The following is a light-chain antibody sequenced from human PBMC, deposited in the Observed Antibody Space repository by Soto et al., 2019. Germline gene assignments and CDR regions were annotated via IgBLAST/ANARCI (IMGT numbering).Light chain of an antibody. Sequence: EIVLTQSPGTLSLSPGERATLSCRASQSVSSSYVAWYQQKPGQAPRLLIYGASSRATGIPDRFSGSGSGKEFTLTISRLEPEDFAVYYWHQYDSSPLTCGGGTKVEIK. CDR3: HQYDSSPLT. CDR1: QSVSSSY. V-gene: IGKV3-20*01. CDR2: GAS. J-gene: IGKJ4*02.